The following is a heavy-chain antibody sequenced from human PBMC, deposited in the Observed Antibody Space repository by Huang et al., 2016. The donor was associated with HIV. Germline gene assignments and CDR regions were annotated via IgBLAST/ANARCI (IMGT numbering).Heavy chain of an antibody. J-gene: IGHJ4*02. CDR3: ARDMYYYDSRGYSKFDY. Sequence: QVQLQQWGAGLLKPSETLSLTCAVYGGSFSGHFWSGIRQSPGKGLEGSGEINDSGRTKYNPALRSRVSISVVTSKKQFSLKLTSLTAADTAVYYCARDMYYYDSRGYSKFDYWGQGTLVIVSS. CDR1: GGSFSGHF. CDR2: INDSGRT. V-gene: IGHV4-34*02. D-gene: IGHD3-22*01.